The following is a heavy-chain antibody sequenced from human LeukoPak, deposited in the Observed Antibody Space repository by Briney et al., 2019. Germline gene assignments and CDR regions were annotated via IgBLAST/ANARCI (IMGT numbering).Heavy chain of an antibody. J-gene: IGHJ4*02. D-gene: IGHD6-19*01. CDR1: GYTFTGYY. Sequence: GASVKVSCKASGYTFTGYYMHWVRQAPGQGLEWMGRINPNSGGTNYAQKFQGRVTMTRDTSISTVYMELSRLRSDDTAVYYCARIAVAGYFDYWGQGTLVTVSS. CDR3: ARIAVAGYFDY. V-gene: IGHV1-2*06. CDR2: INPNSGGT.